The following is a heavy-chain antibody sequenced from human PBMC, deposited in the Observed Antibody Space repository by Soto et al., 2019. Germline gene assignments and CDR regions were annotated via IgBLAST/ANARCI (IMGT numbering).Heavy chain of an antibody. V-gene: IGHV1-46*01. CDR3: AREGGVCTNGVCYGGGMDV. CDR2: INPSGGST. J-gene: IGHJ6*02. Sequence: QVQLVQSGAEVKKPGASVKVSCKASGYTFTSYYMHWVRQAPGQGLEWMGIINPSGGSTSYAQKFRGRVTMTRDTSTSTVYMELSSLRSEDTAVYYCAREGGVCTNGVCYGGGMDVWGQGTTVTVSS. CDR1: GYTFTSYY. D-gene: IGHD2-8*01.